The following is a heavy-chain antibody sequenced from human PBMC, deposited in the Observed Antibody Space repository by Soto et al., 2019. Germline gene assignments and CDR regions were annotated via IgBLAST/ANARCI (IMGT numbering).Heavy chain of an antibody. Sequence: QVQRVESGGGVVQPGRSLRLSCAASGFTFSSYCMHWVRQAPGKGLEWVAVIWYDGSNKYYADSVKGRFTIARDNSKNTLYLQMNSLRAEDTAVYYWARDRKGGGYYLDYWGQGTLVTVSS. CDR2: IWYDGSNK. V-gene: IGHV3-33*01. CDR1: GFTFSSYC. D-gene: IGHD3-16*01. J-gene: IGHJ4*02. CDR3: ARDRKGGGYYLDY.